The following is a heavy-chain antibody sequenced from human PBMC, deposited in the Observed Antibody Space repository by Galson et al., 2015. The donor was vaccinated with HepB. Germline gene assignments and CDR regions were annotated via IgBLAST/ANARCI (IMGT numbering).Heavy chain of an antibody. J-gene: IGHJ4*02. V-gene: IGHV3-23*01. CDR1: GFTFSSYG. Sequence: SLRLSCAVSGFTFSSYGMNWVRQAPGKVLEWVSGISASATSTYYADSVKGRFTISRDNSRNTLYLQMNSLRAEDTAVYYCASHARYSSGSYLGPKDYYFDCWGQGTLVTVSS. CDR2: ISASATST. D-gene: IGHD2-15*01. CDR3: ASHARYSSGSYLGPKDYYFDC.